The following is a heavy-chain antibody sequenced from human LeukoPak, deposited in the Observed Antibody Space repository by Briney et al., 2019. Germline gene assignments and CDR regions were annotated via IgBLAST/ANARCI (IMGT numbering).Heavy chain of an antibody. Sequence: ASVKVSCKASGYTFTSYGISWVRQAPGQGLEWMGWISAYNGNTNYAQKLQGRVTMTTDTSTSTAYMELRSLRSDDTAVYYCARPREGYGQYYYYYYMDVWGKGTTVTISS. CDR3: ARPREGYGQYYYYYYMDV. V-gene: IGHV1-18*01. J-gene: IGHJ6*03. D-gene: IGHD5-18*01. CDR1: GYTFTSYG. CDR2: ISAYNGNT.